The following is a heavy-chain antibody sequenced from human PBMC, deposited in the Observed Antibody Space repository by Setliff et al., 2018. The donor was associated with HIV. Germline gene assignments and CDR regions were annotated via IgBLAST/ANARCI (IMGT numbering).Heavy chain of an antibody. CDR3: VNPSGAMGDFDS. J-gene: IGHJ4*02. V-gene: IGHV4-39*01. CDR1: GDSITSNSYY. CDR2: IYYHGST. D-gene: IGHD3-16*01. Sequence: SETLSLTCTVSGDSITSNSYYWGWIRQPPGKGLEWIGTIYYHGSTYYNPSLKSRVTISIDTSKNQFSLQLTSVTAADTAVYYCVNPSGAMGDFDSWGQGTLVTVSS.